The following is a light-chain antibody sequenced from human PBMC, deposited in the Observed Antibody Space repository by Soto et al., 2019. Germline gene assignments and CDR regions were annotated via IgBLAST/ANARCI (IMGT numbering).Light chain of an antibody. CDR2: MAS. CDR3: EQYNSYWT. V-gene: IGKV1-5*03. Sequence: DIQLTHSHSTLTAAVGDRVIITCRASQSISSWLAWYQQKPGKAAKLLIYMASSLESGVTSRFSGSGSGTEFTLTITSLQPEDIAMYYCEQYNSYWTFGQGTMV. CDR1: QSISSW. J-gene: IGKJ1*01.